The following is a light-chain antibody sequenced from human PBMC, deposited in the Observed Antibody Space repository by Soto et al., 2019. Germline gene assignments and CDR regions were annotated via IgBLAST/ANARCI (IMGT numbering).Light chain of an antibody. CDR3: AAWDDSLRGVV. J-gene: IGLJ3*02. CDR1: SSNIGSNY. V-gene: IGLV1-47*01. CDR2: RNN. Sequence: SVLTQPPSASGTPGQRVTISCSGSSSNIGSNYVYWYQQLPGTAPKLLIYRNNQRPSGVPDRFSGSKSGTSASLAISGLRSEDEANYYCAAWDDSLRGVVFGGGTKRTVL.